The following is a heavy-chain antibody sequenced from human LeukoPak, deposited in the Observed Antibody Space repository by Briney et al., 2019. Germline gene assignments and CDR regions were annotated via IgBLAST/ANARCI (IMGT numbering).Heavy chain of an antibody. J-gene: IGHJ5*02. CDR3: ARDGGLNWFDP. CDR2: IWYDGSNK. V-gene: IGHV3-33*08. Sequence: GGSLRLSCAASGFTFSSYAMSWVRQAPGKGLEWVAVIWYDGSNKYYADSVKGRFTISRDNSKNTLYLQMNSLRAEDTAVYYCARDGGLNWFDPWGQGTLVTVSS. D-gene: IGHD3-16*01. CDR1: GFTFSSYA.